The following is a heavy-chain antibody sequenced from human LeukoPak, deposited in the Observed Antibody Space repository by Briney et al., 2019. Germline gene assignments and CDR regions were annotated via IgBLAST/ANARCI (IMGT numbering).Heavy chain of an antibody. CDR1: GFTFSSYW. CDR2: IKQDGSEK. Sequence: AGGSLRLSCAASGFTFSSYWMSWLRHAPGKGLEWVANIKQDGSEKYYVDSVRGRFTISRDNGKNSLYLQMNSLRAEDTAVYYCARDAYKLFDYWGQGTLVTVFS. J-gene: IGHJ4*02. V-gene: IGHV3-7*04. CDR3: ARDAYKLFDY. D-gene: IGHD5-24*01.